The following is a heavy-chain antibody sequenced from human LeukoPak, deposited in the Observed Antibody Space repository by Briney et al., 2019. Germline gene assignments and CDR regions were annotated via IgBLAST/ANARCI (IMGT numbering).Heavy chain of an antibody. Sequence: PGGSLGLSCVVSGFTFSSYAMYWVRQAPGKGLEWVTNIWYDGSNKYYADSVKGRFTISRDNSKNTLYLQMDSLRAEDTAVYYCARGLFNYDNSGLNYWGQGTLATVTS. CDR2: IWYDGSNK. CDR1: GFTFSSYA. CDR3: ARGLFNYDNSGLNY. D-gene: IGHD3-22*01. V-gene: IGHV3-33*08. J-gene: IGHJ4*02.